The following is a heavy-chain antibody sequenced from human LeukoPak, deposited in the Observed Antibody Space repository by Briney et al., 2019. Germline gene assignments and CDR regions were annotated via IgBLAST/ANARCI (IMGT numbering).Heavy chain of an antibody. CDR1: GFTFSSYE. Sequence: PGGSLRLSCAASGFTFSSYEMNWVRQAPGKGLEWVSYISSSSNTIYYADSVKGRFTISRDNAKNSLYLQMNSLRAEDTAVYYCAREFLGYWGQGTLVTVSS. V-gene: IGHV3-48*01. CDR2: ISSSSNTI. CDR3: AREFLGY. J-gene: IGHJ4*02. D-gene: IGHD3-16*01.